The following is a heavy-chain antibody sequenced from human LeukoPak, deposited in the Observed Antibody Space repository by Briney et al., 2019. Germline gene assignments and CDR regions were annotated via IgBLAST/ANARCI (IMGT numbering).Heavy chain of an antibody. D-gene: IGHD4-17*01. CDR3: ARGAYGDYDLFDAFDI. Sequence: KPGGSLRLSCAASGFTFSSYSMNWVRQAPGKGLEWVSSISSSSSYIYYADSVKGRFTISRDNAKNSLYLQMNSLRAEDTAVYYCARGAYGDYDLFDAFDIWGQGTMVTVSS. CDR1: GFTFSSYS. V-gene: IGHV3-21*01. J-gene: IGHJ3*02. CDR2: ISSSSSYI.